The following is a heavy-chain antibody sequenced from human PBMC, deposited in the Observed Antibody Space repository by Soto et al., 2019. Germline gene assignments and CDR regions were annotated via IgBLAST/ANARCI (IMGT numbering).Heavy chain of an antibody. Sequence: ESGGGVFQPGRSLRLSCAASGFNFSAYGMHWVRQAPGTGLELVALLSFDASKKYYADSVKGRFTISRDTSRNTLYLQMNSLRVEDTAVYYCRVGVADWGQGTRVTVSS. CDR1: GFNFSAYG. CDR2: LSFDASKK. CDR3: RVGVAD. D-gene: IGHD1-26*01. J-gene: IGHJ4*02. V-gene: IGHV3-30*03.